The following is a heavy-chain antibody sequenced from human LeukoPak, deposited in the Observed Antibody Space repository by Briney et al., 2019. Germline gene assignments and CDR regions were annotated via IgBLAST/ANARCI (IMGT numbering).Heavy chain of an antibody. D-gene: IGHD2-15*01. CDR3: ARDINCSGGSCYEARFD. Sequence: ASVKVSCKASGGTFSSYAISWVRQATGQGLEWMGGIIPIFGTANYAQKFQGRVTITADESTSTAYMELSSLRSEDTAVYYCARDINCSGGSCYEARFDWGQGTLVTVSS. V-gene: IGHV1-69*13. CDR1: GGTFSSYA. J-gene: IGHJ4*02. CDR2: IIPIFGTA.